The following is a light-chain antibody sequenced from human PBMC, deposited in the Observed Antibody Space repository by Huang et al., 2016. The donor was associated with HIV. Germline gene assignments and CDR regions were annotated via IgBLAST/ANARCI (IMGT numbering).Light chain of an antibody. V-gene: IGKV3D-15*01. CDR2: DSS. CDR3: QQYNHWLALT. Sequence: EIVMTQSPATLSVSPGERATLSCRASQSISTNLAWYRQQPGQAPRLLIYDSSTRATGIPARFSGSGSGTEFTLTISSLQSEDSAVYYCQQYNHWLALTFGGGTKVEIK. J-gene: IGKJ4*01. CDR1: QSISTN.